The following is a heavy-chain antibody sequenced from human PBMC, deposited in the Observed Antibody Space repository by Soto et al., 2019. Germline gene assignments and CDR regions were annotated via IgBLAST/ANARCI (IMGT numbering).Heavy chain of an antibody. D-gene: IGHD3-3*01. CDR1: GYTFTGYY. CDR2: INPNSGGT. J-gene: IGHJ2*01. V-gene: IGHV1-2*04. CDR3: ARDHQSITIFGVDKDWYFDL. Sequence: GASVKVSCKASGYTFTGYYMHWVRQAPGQGLEWMGWINPNSGGTNYAQKFQGWVTMTRDTSISTAYMELSRLRSDDTAVYYCARDHQSITIFGVDKDWYFDLWGRGTLVTVSS.